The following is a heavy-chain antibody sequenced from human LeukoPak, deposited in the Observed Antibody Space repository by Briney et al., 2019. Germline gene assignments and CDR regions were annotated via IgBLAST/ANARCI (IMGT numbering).Heavy chain of an antibody. D-gene: IGHD5-12*01. CDR1: GFTFSSYS. V-gene: IGHV3-21*01. J-gene: IGHJ4*02. CDR2: ISSSSSCI. CDR3: ARDPSNDSGYDPRHY. Sequence: GGSLRLSCAASGFTFSSYSMNWVRQAPGKGLEWVSSISSSSSCIYYADSVKGRFTISRDNAKNSLYLQMNSLRAEDTAVYYCARDPSNDSGYDPRHYWGQGTLVTVSS.